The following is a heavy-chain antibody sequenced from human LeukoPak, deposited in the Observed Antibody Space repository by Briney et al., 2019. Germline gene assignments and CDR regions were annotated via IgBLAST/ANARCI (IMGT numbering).Heavy chain of an antibody. Sequence: GGSLRLSCAASGFTFDDYAMHWVRQAPGKGLEWVSGISWNSGSIGYADSVKGRFTISRDNAKNSLYLQMNGLRAEDTALYYCAKDITYSSSFPDYWGQGTLVTVSS. CDR2: ISWNSGSI. V-gene: IGHV3-9*01. CDR3: AKDITYSSSFPDY. D-gene: IGHD6-6*01. CDR1: GFTFDDYA. J-gene: IGHJ4*02.